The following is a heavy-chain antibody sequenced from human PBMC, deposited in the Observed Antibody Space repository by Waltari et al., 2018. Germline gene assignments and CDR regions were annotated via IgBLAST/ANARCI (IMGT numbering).Heavy chain of an antibody. Sequence: EVQLVESGGGLVQPGGSLSLSCAASGFTLSSYAMSWVRQAPGKGLEWVSAISGSGGSTYYADSVKGRFTISRDNSKNTLYLQMNSLRAEDTAVYYCAKVLLWFGELQYYFDYWGQGTLVTVSS. D-gene: IGHD3-10*01. V-gene: IGHV3-23*04. CDR2: ISGSGGST. J-gene: IGHJ4*02. CDR1: GFTLSSYA. CDR3: AKVLLWFGELQYYFDY.